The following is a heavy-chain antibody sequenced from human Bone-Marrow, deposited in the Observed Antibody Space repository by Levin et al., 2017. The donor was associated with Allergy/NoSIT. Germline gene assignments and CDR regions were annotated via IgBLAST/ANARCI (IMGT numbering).Heavy chain of an antibody. Sequence: GGSLRLSCVASGFTSNIYVMRWVRQAPGKGLEWVSSITDDGGTYYGDSVKGRFTITRDNSKNTLYLQITSLKAEDPAEFYCGKSMTHTTKFGMAGWATGNTVTVAS. D-gene: IGHD1-1*01. CDR2: ITDDGGT. CDR1: GFTSNIYV. J-gene: IGHJ6*03. CDR3: GKSMTHTTKFGMAG. V-gene: IGHV3-23*01.